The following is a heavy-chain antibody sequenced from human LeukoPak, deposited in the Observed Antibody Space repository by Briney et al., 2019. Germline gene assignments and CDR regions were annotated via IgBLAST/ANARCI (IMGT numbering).Heavy chain of an antibody. CDR3: ARRGGSYSMDY. J-gene: IGHJ4*02. V-gene: IGHV3-30*04. CDR1: GFTFSSYA. CDR2: TSYDGSNK. Sequence: PGGSLRLSCAASGFTFSSYAMHWVRQAPGKGLEWVAVTSYDGSNKYYADSVKGRFTISRDNSKNTLYLQMNSLRAEDTAVYYCARRGGSYSMDYWGQGTLVTVSS. D-gene: IGHD1-26*01.